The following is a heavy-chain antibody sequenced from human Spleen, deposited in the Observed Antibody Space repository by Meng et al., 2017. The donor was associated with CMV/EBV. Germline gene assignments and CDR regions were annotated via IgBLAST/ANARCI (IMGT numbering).Heavy chain of an antibody. V-gene: IGHV5-51*01. Sequence: KVSCKGSGYNFANYWIGWVRQIPGEGLEWMGVIYPGDSDTRYSASFQGQVTISADKSISTAYLQWSSLKASDTAMYYCARHPLGNYGLDVWGQGTTVTVSS. CDR3: ARHPLGNYGLDV. CDR1: GYNFANYW. J-gene: IGHJ6*02. D-gene: IGHD7-27*01. CDR2: IYPGDSDT.